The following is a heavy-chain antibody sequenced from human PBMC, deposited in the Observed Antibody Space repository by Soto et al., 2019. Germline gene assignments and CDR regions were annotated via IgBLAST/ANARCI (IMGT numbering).Heavy chain of an antibody. CDR1: DYTFTSFG. CDR3: ASAFGYGSYWYFDL. V-gene: IGHV1-18*01. CDR2: ISVNNGNT. Sequence: QVQLVQSGAEVKKPGDSVKVSCKASDYTFTSFGITWVRQAPGQGLEWMAWISVNNGNTNYAQKFQGRVTMTTDTATNTSYMELWTLRSDDTAAYYGASAFGYGSYWYFDLWGRGTLVTVSS. J-gene: IGHJ2*01. D-gene: IGHD3-10*01.